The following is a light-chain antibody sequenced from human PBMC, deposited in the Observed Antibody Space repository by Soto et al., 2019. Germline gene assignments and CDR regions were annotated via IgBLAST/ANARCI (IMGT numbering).Light chain of an antibody. CDR2: DAS. J-gene: IGKJ1*01. Sequence: IVLTQSPGTLSLSPLEITTLSFRASQSISRYLAWYQQKPGQGPRLLIYDASNRATGIPARFSGSGSGTDFTLTISSLEPEDFAVYYCQQYNSYPWTFGQGTKVDIK. CDR3: QQYNSYPWT. V-gene: IGKV3-11*01. CDR1: QSISRY.